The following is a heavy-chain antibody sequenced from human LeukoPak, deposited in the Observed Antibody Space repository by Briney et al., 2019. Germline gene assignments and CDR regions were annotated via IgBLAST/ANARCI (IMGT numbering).Heavy chain of an antibody. V-gene: IGHV3-7*01. CDR1: GFTFNRCW. D-gene: IGHD2-21*02. CDR2: INPDGRDT. J-gene: IGHJ1*01. Sequence: GGSLRLSCVVSGFTFNRCWMNWVRQAPGKGLEWVAHINPDGRDTYYVDSVKGRFTISRDNAQNSMNLQMNSLRVEDTAVYYCTSWGDTTAEYFQRWGQGTLVTVSS. CDR3: TSWGDTTAEYFQR.